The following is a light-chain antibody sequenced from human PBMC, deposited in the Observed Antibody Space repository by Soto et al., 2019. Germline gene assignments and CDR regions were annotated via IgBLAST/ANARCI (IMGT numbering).Light chain of an antibody. Sequence: DIQMTQSPSSLSASVGDRVTITCRASQIISSYLNWYQQKPGKAPKLLIYAASSLQSGVPARVSGSGSSTEKTLTISSLKDEDFTTYYWQQRYSTLTFGAGTKVEIK. V-gene: IGKV1-39*01. CDR2: AAS. CDR3: QQRYSTLT. CDR1: QIISSY. J-gene: IGKJ4*01.